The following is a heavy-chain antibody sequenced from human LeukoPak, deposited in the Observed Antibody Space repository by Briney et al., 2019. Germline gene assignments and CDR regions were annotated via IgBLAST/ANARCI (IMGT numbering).Heavy chain of an antibody. CDR2: IYTSGST. CDR3: ARLLPDYYYYMDV. V-gene: IGHV4-61*02. Sequence: PSQTLSLTYTVSGGSISSGSYYWSWIRQPAGKGLEWIGRIYTSGSTNYNPSLKSRVTISVDTSKNQFSLKLSSVTAADTAVYYCARLLPDYYYYMDVWGKGTTVTVSS. CDR1: GGSISSGSYY. J-gene: IGHJ6*03. D-gene: IGHD2/OR15-2a*01.